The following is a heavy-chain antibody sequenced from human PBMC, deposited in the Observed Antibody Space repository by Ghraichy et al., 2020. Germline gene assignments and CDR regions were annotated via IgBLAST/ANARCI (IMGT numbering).Heavy chain of an antibody. CDR3: AKGRRGGYGGNSGVFDY. V-gene: IGHV3-23*01. D-gene: IGHD4-23*01. Sequence: GGSLRLSCAASGFTFSSYAMSWVRQAPGKGLEWVSAISGSGGSTYYADSVKGRFTISRDNSKNTLYLQMNSLRAEDTAVYYCAKGRRGGYGGNSGVFDYWGQGTLVTVSS. CDR2: ISGSGGST. J-gene: IGHJ4*02. CDR1: GFTFSSYA.